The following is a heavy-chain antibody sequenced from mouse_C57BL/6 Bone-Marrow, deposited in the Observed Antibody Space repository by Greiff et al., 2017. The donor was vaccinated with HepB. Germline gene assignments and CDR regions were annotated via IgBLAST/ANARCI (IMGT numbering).Heavy chain of an antibody. CDR2: IWSGGST. CDR1: GFSLTSYG. CDR3: ARNSPLYYGSRGGWFAY. J-gene: IGHJ3*01. D-gene: IGHD1-1*01. Sequence: VKLVESGPGLVQPSQRLSITCTVSGFSLTSYGVHWVRQSPGKGLEWLGVIWSGGSTDYNAAFISRLSISKDNSKSQVFFKMNSLQADDTAIYYCARNSPLYYGSRGGWFAYWGQGTLVTVSA. V-gene: IGHV2-2*01.